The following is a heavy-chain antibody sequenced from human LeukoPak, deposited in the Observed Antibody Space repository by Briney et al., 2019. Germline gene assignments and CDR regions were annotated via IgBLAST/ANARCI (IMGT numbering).Heavy chain of an antibody. CDR1: GYTFTSYD. CDR2: MNPNSGNT. D-gene: IGHD1-1*01. J-gene: IGHJ4*02. V-gene: IGHV1-8*01. Sequence: ASVKVSCKASGYTFTSYDINWVRQATGQGLEWMGWMNPNSGNTGYAQKFQGRVTMTRNTSISTAYMELSSLRSEDTAVYYCARDPLNDGANFDYWGQGTLVTVSS. CDR3: ARDPLNDGANFDY.